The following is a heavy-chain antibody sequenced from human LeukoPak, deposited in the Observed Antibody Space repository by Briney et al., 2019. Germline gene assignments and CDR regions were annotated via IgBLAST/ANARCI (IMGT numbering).Heavy chain of an antibody. D-gene: IGHD4-17*01. CDR3: ASTPNAYGDSINWFDP. V-gene: IGHV1-2*02. CDR1: GYTFTGYY. Sequence: ASVKVSCKASGYTFTGYYMHWVRQAPGQGLEWMGWINPNSGGTNYAQKFQGRVTMTRDTSISTAYMELSRLRSDDTAVYYCASTPNAYGDSINWFDPWGQGTLVTVSS. CDR2: INPNSGGT. J-gene: IGHJ5*02.